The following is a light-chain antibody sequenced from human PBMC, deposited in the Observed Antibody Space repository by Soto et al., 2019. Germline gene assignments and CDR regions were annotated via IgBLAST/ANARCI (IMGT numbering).Light chain of an antibody. V-gene: IGLV1-47*01. CDR2: SSN. CDR1: SSKIGSYI. J-gene: IGLJ2*01. CDR3: AAWEDSLSAVL. Sequence: QSVLTQPPSASGTPGQRVTISCSGSSSKIGSYIVYLYQKLPGTAPKLLVYSSNQRPSGVPDRLSDSKSGTSASLAISGLRCADEADYFCAAWEDSLSAVLFGGGTKLTVL.